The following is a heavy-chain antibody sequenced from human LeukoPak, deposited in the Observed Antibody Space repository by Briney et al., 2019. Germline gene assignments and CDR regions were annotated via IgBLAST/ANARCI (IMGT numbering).Heavy chain of an antibody. CDR3: AGANYDSSGVH. Sequence: SETLFLTCTVSGGSISSYYWSWIRQPPGKGLEWIGYIYYSGSTNYNPSLKSRVTISVDTSKNQFSLKLSSVTAADTAVYYCAGANYDSSGVHWGQGTLVTVSS. J-gene: IGHJ4*02. V-gene: IGHV4-59*01. CDR2: IYYSGST. CDR1: GGSISSYY. D-gene: IGHD3-22*01.